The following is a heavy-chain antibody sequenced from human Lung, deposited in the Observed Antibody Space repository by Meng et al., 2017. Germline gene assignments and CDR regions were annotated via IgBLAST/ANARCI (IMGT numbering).Heavy chain of an antibody. D-gene: IGHD6-25*01. V-gene: IGHV1-2*06. J-gene: IGHJ4*02. CDR2: INPKSGDT. CDR1: AYNFPDYC. Sequence: VQLVQSGQEVNKPGTSVKVSCKPSAYNFPDYCIHWVRRAPGQGPEWMGRINPKSGDTHYAQKFQARVTMTGDTSISTAYMELSGLRSDDTAMYYCARDEDISAAGKLFGDYWGQGTLVTVSS. CDR3: ARDEDISAAGKLFGDY.